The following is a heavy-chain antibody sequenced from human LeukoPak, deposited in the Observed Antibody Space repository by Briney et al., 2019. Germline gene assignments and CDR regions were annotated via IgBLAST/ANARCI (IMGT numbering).Heavy chain of an antibody. V-gene: IGHV3-21*01. Sequence: SGFPLGITTRLWLCQAPGKGLEWVSSISTGSNYIYYADSVKGRFTISTDNAKNSLYLQMPSLLAEDTPVYYCAIVFDP. CDR2: ISTGSNYI. CDR3: AIVFDP. J-gene: IGHJ5*02. CDR1: GFPLGITT.